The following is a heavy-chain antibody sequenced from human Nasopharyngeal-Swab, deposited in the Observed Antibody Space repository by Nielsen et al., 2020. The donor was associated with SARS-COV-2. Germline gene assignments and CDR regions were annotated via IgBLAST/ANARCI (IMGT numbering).Heavy chain of an antibody. Sequence: LKISCAASGFLFSASAIHWVRQASGKGLEWVGRIGDKDHNYATTYGASVQGRFTISRDDSKNTAFLQMDSLKTEDTALYYCTTDFYFDYWGQGTLVTVPS. J-gene: IGHJ4*02. V-gene: IGHV3-73*01. CDR1: GFLFSASA. CDR3: TTDFYFDY. CDR2: IGDKDHNYAT.